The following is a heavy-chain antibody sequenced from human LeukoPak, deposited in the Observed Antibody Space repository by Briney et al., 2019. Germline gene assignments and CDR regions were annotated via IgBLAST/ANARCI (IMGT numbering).Heavy chain of an antibody. D-gene: IGHD3-9*01. J-gene: IGHJ3*02. CDR2: IKQDGSEK. CDR3: ARDMYYDILTGYYNRAFDI. V-gene: IGHV3-7*03. Sequence: PGGSLRLSCAASGFTFSNAWMSWVRQAPGKGLEWVANIKQDGSEKYYVDSVKGRFTISRDNAKNSLYLQMNSLRAEDTAVYYCARDMYYDILTGYYNRAFDIWGQGTMVTVSS. CDR1: GFTFSNAW.